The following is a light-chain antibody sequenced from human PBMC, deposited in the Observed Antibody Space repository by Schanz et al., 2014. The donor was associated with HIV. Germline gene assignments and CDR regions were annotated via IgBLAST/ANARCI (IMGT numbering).Light chain of an antibody. J-gene: IGKJ2*01. CDR3: QQANRFPYT. CDR2: AAS. Sequence: AIRITQSPSSLSASTGDRVTITCRASQGISSYLAWYQQKPGKAPKLLIYAASTLQSGVPSRFSGSGSGTDFTLTISSLQPEDFATYYCQQANRFPYTFGQGTKLEIK. CDR1: QGISSY. V-gene: IGKV1-8*01.